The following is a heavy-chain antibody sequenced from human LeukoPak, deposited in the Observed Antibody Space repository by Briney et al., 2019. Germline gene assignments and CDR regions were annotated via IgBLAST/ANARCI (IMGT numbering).Heavy chain of an antibody. CDR2: ISSSSSTI. CDR3: ARDWGEVDTAMVSIPEPFDY. Sequence: GGSLRLSCAASGFTFSSYSMNWVRQAPGKGLEWVSYISSSSSTIYYADSVKGRFTISRDNAKNSLYLQMNSLRAEDTAVYYCARDWGEVDTAMVSIPEPFDYWGQGTLVTVSS. D-gene: IGHD5-18*01. CDR1: GFTFSSYS. J-gene: IGHJ4*02. V-gene: IGHV3-48*01.